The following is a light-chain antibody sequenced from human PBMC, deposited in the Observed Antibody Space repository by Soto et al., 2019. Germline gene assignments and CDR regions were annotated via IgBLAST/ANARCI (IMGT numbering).Light chain of an antibody. J-gene: IGKJ1*01. CDR1: QSISSY. Sequence: VVDGVSVTFRASQSISSYLNWYQQKPGKAPKLLIYAASSLQSGVPSRFSGRGSETDCTLPIICLQREDSATYYWPQSYRTDTFGQGTKVDI. CDR3: PQSYRTDT. V-gene: IGKV1-39*01. CDR2: AAS.